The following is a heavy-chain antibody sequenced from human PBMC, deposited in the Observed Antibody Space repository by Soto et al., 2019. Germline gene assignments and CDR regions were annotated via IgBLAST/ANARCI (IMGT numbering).Heavy chain of an antibody. CDR2: ISAYNGNT. CDR1: GYTFTSYG. D-gene: IGHD2-15*01. J-gene: IGHJ4*01. V-gene: IGHV1-18*04. Sequence: ASVKVSCKAAGYTFTSYGISWVRQAPGQGLDWMGWISAYNGNTNYAQKLQGRVTMTTDTSTSTAYMELRSLRSDDTAVYYCARVQLGYWSGGSCYVRVFDYFDYWG. CDR3: ARVQLGYWSGGSCYVRVFDYFDY.